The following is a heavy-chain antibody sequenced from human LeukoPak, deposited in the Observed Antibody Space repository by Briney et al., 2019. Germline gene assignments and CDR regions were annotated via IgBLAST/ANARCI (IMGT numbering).Heavy chain of an antibody. V-gene: IGHV3-30*02. CDR2: IRYHGSDK. CDR1: GFTFSGSG. CDR3: VRDVGAVRGEVYFDY. J-gene: IGHJ4*02. D-gene: IGHD3-10*01. Sequence: GESLRLSCTASGFTFSGSGMHWVRQAPGKGLEWVAFIRYHGSDKYYADSVKGRFTISRDNSKNTLYLQMNSLRAEDTAMYFCVRDVGAVRGEVYFDYWGQGTLVTVSS.